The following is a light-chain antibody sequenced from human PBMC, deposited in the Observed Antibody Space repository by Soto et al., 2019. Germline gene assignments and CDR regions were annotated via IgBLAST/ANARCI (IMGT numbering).Light chain of an antibody. CDR3: SSYAGSYTFV. Sequence: HSVLTQPSSVSGSPGQSITISCTGTSSDIGGYKHVSWYQQHPGKAPKLMIYGVSNRPSGVSNRFSGSKSGNTASLTISGLQAEDEADYYCSSYAGSYTFVFGTGTKVTVL. J-gene: IGLJ1*01. V-gene: IGLV2-14*01. CDR1: SSDIGGYKH. CDR2: GVS.